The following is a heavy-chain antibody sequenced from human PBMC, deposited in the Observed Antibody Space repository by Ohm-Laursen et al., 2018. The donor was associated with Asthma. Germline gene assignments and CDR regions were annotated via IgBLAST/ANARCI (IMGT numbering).Heavy chain of an antibody. J-gene: IGHJ4*02. V-gene: IGHV4-4*02. CDR1: GASVSNDNW. Sequence: SDTLSLTCTVSGASVSNDNWRSWVRQPPGKGLEWIGEIYHSGFTNYRPSLQSRVAMFVDKSENRFSMRLTAVNAADTAVYYCVRHRAYSFDFWGQGIMVTVSS. D-gene: IGHD2-21*01. CDR2: IYHSGFT. CDR3: VRHRAYSFDF.